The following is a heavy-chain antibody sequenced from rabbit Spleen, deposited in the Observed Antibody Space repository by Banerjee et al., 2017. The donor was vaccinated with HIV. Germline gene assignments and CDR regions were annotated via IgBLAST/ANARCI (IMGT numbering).Heavy chain of an antibody. CDR3: ARDLTGVIGWSFYL. Sequence: QEQLVESGGGLVKPEGSLKLSCTASGFSFSNKAVMCWVRQAPGKGLEWIACINAVTGKAVYASWAKGRFTISKTSSTTVTLQMTSLTVVDTATYFCARDLTGVIGWSFYLWGQGTLVTVS. CDR1: GFSFSNKAV. V-gene: IGHV1S45*01. J-gene: IGHJ4*01. CDR2: INAVTGKA. D-gene: IGHD1-1*01.